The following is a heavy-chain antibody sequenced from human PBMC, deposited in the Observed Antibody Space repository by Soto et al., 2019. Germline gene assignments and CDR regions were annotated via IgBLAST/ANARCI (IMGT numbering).Heavy chain of an antibody. CDR3: AHRRSTYYYDSTFDP. D-gene: IGHD3-22*01. Sequence: STSGVGVGWIRQPPGKALEWLALIYWDDDKRYSPSLKSRLTITKDTSKNQVVLTMTNMDPVDTATYYCAHRRSTYYYDSTFDPWGQGTLVTVSS. CDR1: STSGVG. V-gene: IGHV2-5*02. CDR2: IYWDDDK. J-gene: IGHJ5*02.